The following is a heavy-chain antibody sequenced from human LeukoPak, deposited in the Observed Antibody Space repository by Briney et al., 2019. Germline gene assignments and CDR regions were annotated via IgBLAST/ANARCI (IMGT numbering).Heavy chain of an antibody. D-gene: IGHD5-24*01. J-gene: IGHJ4*02. V-gene: IGHV4-31*11. Sequence: PSETLSLTCAVYGGSFSGYYWSWIRQHPGKGLEWIGYIYYSGSTYYNPSLKSRVTISVDTSKNQFSLKLSSVTAADTAVYYCARVDGYKPDYWGQGTLVTVSS. CDR1: GGSFSGYY. CDR2: IYYSGST. CDR3: ARVDGYKPDY.